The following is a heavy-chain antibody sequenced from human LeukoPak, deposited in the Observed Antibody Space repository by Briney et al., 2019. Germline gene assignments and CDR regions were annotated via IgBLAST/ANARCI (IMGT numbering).Heavy chain of an antibody. CDR1: GGSISSYY. D-gene: IGHD3-3*01. V-gene: IGHV4-59*01. CDR2: IYYSGST. CDR3: ASSLYYDFWSGSLDY. Sequence: PSETLSLXCTVSGGSISSYYWSWIRQPPGKGLEWIGYIYYSGSTNYNPSLKSRVTISVDTSKNQFSLKLSSVTAADTAVYYCASSLYYDFWSGSLDYWGQGTLVTVSS. J-gene: IGHJ4*02.